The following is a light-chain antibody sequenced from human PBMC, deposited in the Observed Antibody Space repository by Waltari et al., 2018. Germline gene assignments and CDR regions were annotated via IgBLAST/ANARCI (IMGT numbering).Light chain of an antibody. CDR3: QSYDTSLSVV. J-gene: IGLJ3*02. CDR1: GSNIGAGYD. V-gene: IGLV1-40*01. CDR2: GVS. Sequence: QSVLTQPPSVSGAPGQRVTISCTGSGSNIGAGYDVHWYQQLPRAAPKLLIYGVSTRPLWVPDRFFGSTSGTSASLAITGLQAEDEADYYCQSYDTSLSVVFGGGTKLTVL.